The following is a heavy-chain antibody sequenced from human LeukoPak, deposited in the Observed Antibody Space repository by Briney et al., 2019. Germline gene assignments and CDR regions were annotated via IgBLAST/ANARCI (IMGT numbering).Heavy chain of an antibody. Sequence: GASVKVSCKASGYTFTSYAMHWVRQAPGQRLEWMGWINAGNGNTKYSQKFQGRVTITRDTSASTAYMELSSLRSEDTAVYYCARGLLEAYCGGDCYSVDWFDPRGQGTLVTVSS. D-gene: IGHD2-21*02. CDR1: GYTFTSYA. CDR2: INAGNGNT. CDR3: ARGLLEAYCGGDCYSVDWFDP. J-gene: IGHJ5*02. V-gene: IGHV1-3*01.